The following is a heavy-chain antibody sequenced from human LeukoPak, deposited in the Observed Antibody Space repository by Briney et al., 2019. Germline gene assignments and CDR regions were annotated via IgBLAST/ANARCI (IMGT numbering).Heavy chain of an antibody. CDR3: ARAGYCTSNSCYSPNFYYMDV. CDR1: GFTFRSYR. J-gene: IGHJ6*03. Sequence: PGGSLRLPCAASGFTFRSYRMSWVRQAPGKGLEWVANIKEDANEEYYVDSVRGRFIISRDNAKNSLFLQMYSLRADDTAVYYCARAGYCTSNSCYSPNFYYMDVWGKGTTVAVSS. D-gene: IGHD2-2*01. CDR2: IKEDANEE. V-gene: IGHV3-7*01.